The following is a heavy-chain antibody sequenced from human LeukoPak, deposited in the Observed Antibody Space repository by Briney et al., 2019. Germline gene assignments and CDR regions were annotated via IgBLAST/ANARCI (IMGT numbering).Heavy chain of an antibody. D-gene: IGHD3-9*01. CDR2: INPNSGGT. V-gene: IGHV1-2*02. CDR1: GYTFTGYY. CDR3: ARDYYDILTGYFGSGIDY. Sequence: ASVKVSCKASGYTFTGYYMHWVRQAPGQGLEWMGWINPNSGGTNYAQKFQGRVTMTRNTSISTAYMELSRLRSDDTAVYYCARDYYDILTGYFGSGIDYWGQGTLVTVSS. J-gene: IGHJ4*02.